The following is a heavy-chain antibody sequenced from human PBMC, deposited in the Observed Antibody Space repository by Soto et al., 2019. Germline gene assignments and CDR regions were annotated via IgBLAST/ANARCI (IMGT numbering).Heavy chain of an antibody. CDR3: AKDLPPGTAMPYALNWFDP. D-gene: IGHD5-18*01. J-gene: IGHJ5*02. CDR2: ISYDGSNK. V-gene: IGHV3-30*18. CDR1: GFTFSSYG. Sequence: QVQLVESGGGVVQPGRSLRLSCAASGFTFSSYGMHWVRQAPGKGLEWVAVISYDGSNKYYADSVKGRFTISRDNSKNTLYLQMNSLRAEDTAVYYCAKDLPPGTAMPYALNWFDPWGQGTLVTVSS.